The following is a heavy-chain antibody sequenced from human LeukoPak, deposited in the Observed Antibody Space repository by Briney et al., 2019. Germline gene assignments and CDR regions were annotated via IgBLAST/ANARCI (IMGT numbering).Heavy chain of an antibody. CDR3: ARDRLLWFGEPDAFDI. CDR2: ISAYNGNT. CDR1: GYTFTSYG. D-gene: IGHD3-10*01. Sequence: GASVKVSCKASGYTFTSYGIIWGRQAPGQGLEWMGWISAYNGNTNYAQKLQGRVTLTTDTSTSTDCMELRSLRSDDTAVYYCARDRLLWFGEPDAFDIWGQGTMVTVSS. J-gene: IGHJ3*02. V-gene: IGHV1-18*01.